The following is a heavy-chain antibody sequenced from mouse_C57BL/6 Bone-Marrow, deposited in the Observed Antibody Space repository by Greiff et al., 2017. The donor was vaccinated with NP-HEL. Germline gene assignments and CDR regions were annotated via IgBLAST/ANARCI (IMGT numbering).Heavy chain of an antibody. CDR3: ARHSVTTTSYAAY. V-gene: IGHV1-81*01. J-gene: IGHJ3*01. CDR1: GYTFTSYG. CDR2: IYPRSGNT. Sequence: QVHVKQSGAELARPGASVKLSCKASGYTFTSYGISWVKQRTGQGLEWIGEIYPRSGNTYYNEKFKGKATLTADKSSSTAYMELRSLTSEDSAVYFCARHSVTTTSYAAYWGQGTLVTVSA. D-gene: IGHD6-1*01.